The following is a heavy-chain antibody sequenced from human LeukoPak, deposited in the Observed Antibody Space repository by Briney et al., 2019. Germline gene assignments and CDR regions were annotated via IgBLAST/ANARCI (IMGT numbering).Heavy chain of an antibody. D-gene: IGHD3-10*01. CDR3: ARDLRSGYGSGSEYYYYYYMDV. J-gene: IGHJ6*03. Sequence: SETLSLTCTVSGGSISTSTYCWGWIRQPPGKGLEWIGTIYYSGNTYYNPSLKSRVTVSVATSKNQFSLKLSSVTAADTAMYYCARDLRSGYGSGSEYYYYYYMDVWGKGTTVTVSS. V-gene: IGHV4-39*07. CDR2: IYYSGNT. CDR1: GGSISTSTYC.